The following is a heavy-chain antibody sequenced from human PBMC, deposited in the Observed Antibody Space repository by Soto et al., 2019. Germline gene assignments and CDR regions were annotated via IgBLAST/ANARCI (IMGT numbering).Heavy chain of an antibody. J-gene: IGHJ4*02. Sequence: SVKVSCKASGSSFSRITISCLRQAPGQGLEWMGGIMPIFGSANYAQKFQGRVTITADENTHTVYMELTRLRSEDTAVYYCARQFDSDTTGYYYAYWGQGTLVTVSS. CDR2: IMPIFGSA. CDR3: ARQFDSDTTGYYYAY. CDR1: GSSFSRIT. V-gene: IGHV1-69*13. D-gene: IGHD3-22*01.